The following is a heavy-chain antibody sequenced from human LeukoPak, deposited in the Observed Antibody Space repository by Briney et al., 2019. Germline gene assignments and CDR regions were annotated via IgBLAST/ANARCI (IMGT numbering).Heavy chain of an antibody. J-gene: IGHJ4*02. Sequence: KTSETLSLTCAVYGGSFSGYYWSWIRQPPGKGLEWIGEINHSRSTNYNPSLKSRVTISVDTSKNQFSLKLSSVTAADTAVYYCARMLGSWYYFDYWGQGTLVTVSS. V-gene: IGHV4-34*01. CDR2: INHSRST. D-gene: IGHD1-26*01. CDR3: ARMLGSWYYFDY. CDR1: GGSFSGYY.